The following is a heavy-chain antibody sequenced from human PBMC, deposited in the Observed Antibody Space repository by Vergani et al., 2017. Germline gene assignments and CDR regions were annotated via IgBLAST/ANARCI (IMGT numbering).Heavy chain of an antibody. CDR3: ARDSGSTGELSFFDY. CDR1: GYTFTNFG. V-gene: IGHV1-18*01. CDR2: ISAYNGKT. D-gene: IGHD3-16*01. J-gene: IGHJ4*02. Sequence: QVQLVQSGGEVKKPGASVKVSCKASGYTFTNFGVSWVRQAPGQGPEWMGYISAYNGKTDYGQNFQGRVTMTTDTSTSTAYMEMRSLRSDDTAVYYCARDSGSTGELSFFDYWGQGTVVTVSS.